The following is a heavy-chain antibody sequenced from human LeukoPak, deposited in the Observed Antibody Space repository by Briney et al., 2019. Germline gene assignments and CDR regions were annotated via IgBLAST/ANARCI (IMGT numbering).Heavy chain of an antibody. J-gene: IGHJ4*02. CDR2: INWSGGST. Sequence: GGSLRLSCTVSGFAFDEHGMSWVRQVPGKGLEWVSGINWSGGSTGYADPLRGRFTISRDNAKNSLYLQMDSLRAEDTALYYCARAPITSPFYFDYWGQGTLVTVSS. D-gene: IGHD2-2*01. CDR3: ARAPITSPFYFDY. V-gene: IGHV3-20*04. CDR1: GFAFDEHG.